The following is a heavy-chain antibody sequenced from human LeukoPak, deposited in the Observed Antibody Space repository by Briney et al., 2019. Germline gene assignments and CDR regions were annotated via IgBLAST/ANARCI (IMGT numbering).Heavy chain of an antibody. Sequence: SETLSLTCAVYGGSFSGYYWSWIRQPPGKGLEWIGEINHSGSTNYNPSLKSRVTISVDTSKNQFSLKLSSVTAADTAVYYCARPAYDYYDSSGYYYVDYWGQGTLVTVSS. CDR1: GGSFSGYY. V-gene: IGHV4-34*01. CDR2: INHSGST. CDR3: ARPAYDYYDSSGYYYVDY. D-gene: IGHD3-22*01. J-gene: IGHJ4*02.